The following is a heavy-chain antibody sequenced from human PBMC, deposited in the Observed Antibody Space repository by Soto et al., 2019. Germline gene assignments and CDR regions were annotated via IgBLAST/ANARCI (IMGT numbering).Heavy chain of an antibody. CDR2: INAGNGNT. J-gene: IGHJ6*02. V-gene: IGHV1-3*05. D-gene: IGHD3-3*01. CDR3: ARDTSYYGMDV. Sequence: QVQLVQSGAEEKKPGASVKVSCKASGYTFTSYAMHWVRQAPGQRLEWMGWINAGNGNTKYSQKFQGRVTITRDTSASTAYRELSTLRSEDTAVYYCARDTSYYGMDVWGQGTTVTVSS. CDR1: GYTFTSYA.